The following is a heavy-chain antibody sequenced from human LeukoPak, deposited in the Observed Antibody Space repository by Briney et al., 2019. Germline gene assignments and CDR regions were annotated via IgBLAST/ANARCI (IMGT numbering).Heavy chain of an antibody. Sequence: GGSLRLSCAASGFNFSSYWMTWVRQAPGKGLEWVANIKHDGSEKYYVDSVKGRFCISRDNAKSSLYLQMNSVRAGDTAVYCCAGSGPIDYWGQGTLVTVSS. CDR3: AGSGPIDY. CDR1: GFNFSSYW. J-gene: IGHJ4*02. CDR2: IKHDGSEK. V-gene: IGHV3-7*01. D-gene: IGHD3-3*01.